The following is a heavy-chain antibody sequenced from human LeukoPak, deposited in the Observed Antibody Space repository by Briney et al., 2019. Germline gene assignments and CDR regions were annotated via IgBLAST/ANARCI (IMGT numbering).Heavy chain of an antibody. Sequence: GGSLRLSCAASGFTFSSYAMSWARQAPGKGLEWVSAISGSGGSTYYADSVKGRFTISRDNSKNTLYLQMNSLRAEDTAVYYCAKDRWNYYDSTGYYYSDYWGQGTLVTVSS. J-gene: IGHJ4*02. CDR1: GFTFSSYA. V-gene: IGHV3-23*01. D-gene: IGHD3-22*01. CDR2: ISGSGGST. CDR3: AKDRWNYYDSTGYYYSDY.